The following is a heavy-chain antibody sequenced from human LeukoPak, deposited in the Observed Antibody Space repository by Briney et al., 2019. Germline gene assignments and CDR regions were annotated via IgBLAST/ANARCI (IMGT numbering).Heavy chain of an antibody. CDR2: ITNSGST. CDR3: ARGYYDYVWGSYRPRFDY. J-gene: IGHJ4*02. V-gene: IGHV4-34*01. D-gene: IGHD3-16*02. Sequence: PSETLSLTCAVYGGSFSGYYWSWIRQPPGKGLEWIGEITNSGSTNYNPSLKSRVTISVDTSKTQFSLKLSSVTAADTAVYYCARGYYDYVWGSYRPRFDYWGQGTLVTVSS. CDR1: GGSFSGYY.